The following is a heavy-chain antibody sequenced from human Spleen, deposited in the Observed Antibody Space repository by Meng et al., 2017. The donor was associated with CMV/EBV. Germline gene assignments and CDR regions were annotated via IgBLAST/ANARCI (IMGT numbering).Heavy chain of an antibody. CDR2: IYSGGST. Sequence: CAASGFTVSSNDMSWVRQAPGKGLEWVSVIYSGGSTYYADSVKGRFTISRDNSKNTLYLQMNSLRAEDTAVYYCARYDFWSGYSFDYWGQGTLVTVSS. V-gene: IGHV3-53*01. J-gene: IGHJ4*02. CDR1: GFTVSSND. CDR3: ARYDFWSGYSFDY. D-gene: IGHD3-3*01.